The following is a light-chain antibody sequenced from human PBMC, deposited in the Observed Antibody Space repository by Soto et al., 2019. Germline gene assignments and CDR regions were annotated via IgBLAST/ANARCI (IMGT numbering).Light chain of an antibody. V-gene: IGLV2-14*03. Sequence: QSALTQPASVSGSPGQSITISCTGTSSDVGGYNFVSWYQHHPAKAPKLMIYDVSNRPSGVSNRFSGSKSGNTASLTISGLQAEDEAHYYCSSFTSSDTLVVFGGGTKLTAL. CDR1: SSDVGGYNF. CDR3: SSFTSSDTLVV. CDR2: DVS. J-gene: IGLJ2*01.